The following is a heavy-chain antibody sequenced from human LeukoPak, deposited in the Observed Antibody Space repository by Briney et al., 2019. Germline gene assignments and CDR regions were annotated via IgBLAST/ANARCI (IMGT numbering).Heavy chain of an antibody. Sequence: GGSLRLSCAASGFTFSSYTMNWVRQAPGKGLEWISSISSSSSYIFNADSVRGRFTISRDNAKNSLFLQMNTLRAEDTAVYYCARDVVGYYDSSGYYLSAFDIWGQGTMVTVSS. J-gene: IGHJ3*02. V-gene: IGHV3-21*01. CDR2: ISSSSSYI. D-gene: IGHD3-22*01. CDR1: GFTFSSYT. CDR3: ARDVVGYYDSSGYYLSAFDI.